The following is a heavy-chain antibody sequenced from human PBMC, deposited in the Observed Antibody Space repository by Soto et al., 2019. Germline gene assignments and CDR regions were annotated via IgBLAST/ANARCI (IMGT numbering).Heavy chain of an antibody. CDR2: INNRGNT. V-gene: IGHV4-34*01. J-gene: IGHJ6*02. D-gene: IGHD3-10*01. CDR1: GSPVTTYY. Sequence: PSETLSLTCAVDGSPVTTYYWTWIRQPPGKGLEWVGEINNRGNTNYNPSLKSRLTVSLDTSKAQFSPKLTSVTAADTAVYYCLMVTYSGMDVRGQGTTVTVSS. CDR3: LMVTYSGMDV.